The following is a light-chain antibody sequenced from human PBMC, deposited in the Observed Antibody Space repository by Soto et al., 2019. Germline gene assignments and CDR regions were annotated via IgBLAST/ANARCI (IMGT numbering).Light chain of an antibody. CDR1: QSIRSTW. CDR2: KGS. Sequence: DVQMTQSPSTLSASVGAKVTITCRASQSIRSTWLAWIQQRPGKAPNVLIYKGSTLASGVSSRFSGSGSGTEFTLTISSLQPDDFATYFCQQYAAQSPWTFGQGTRVE. J-gene: IGKJ1*01. CDR3: QQYAAQSPWT. V-gene: IGKV1-5*03.